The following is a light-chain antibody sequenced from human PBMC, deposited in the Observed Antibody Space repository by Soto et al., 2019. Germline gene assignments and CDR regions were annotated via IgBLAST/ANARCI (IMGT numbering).Light chain of an antibody. CDR1: QSVSSN. CDR2: GAS. J-gene: IGKJ1*01. CDR3: QQYNNSPRT. V-gene: IGKV3-15*01. Sequence: EIVMTESPATLSVSPGERATLSCRASQSVSSNLAWYQQKPGQAPRLLIYGASTRATGIPARFSGSGSGTEYTLTISSLQSEDFAVDYCQQYNNSPRTFGQGTNLDIK.